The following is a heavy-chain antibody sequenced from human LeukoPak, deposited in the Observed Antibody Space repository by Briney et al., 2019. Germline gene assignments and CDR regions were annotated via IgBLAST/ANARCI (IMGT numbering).Heavy chain of an antibody. J-gene: IGHJ5*02. D-gene: IGHD2-21*02. CDR1: GFTFGDYA. V-gene: IGHV3-49*04. CDR2: IRSKAYGGTT. CDR3: TRDETYCGGDCLNWFDP. Sequence: GGSLRLSCTASGFTFGDYAMSWVRQAPGKGLEWVGFIRSKAYGGTTEYAASVKGRFTISRDDSKSIAYLQMNSLKTEDTAETYCTRDETYCGGDCLNWFDPWGQGTLVTVSS.